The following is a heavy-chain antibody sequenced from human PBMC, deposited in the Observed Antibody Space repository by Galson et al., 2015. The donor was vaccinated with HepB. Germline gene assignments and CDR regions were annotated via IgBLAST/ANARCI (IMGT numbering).Heavy chain of an antibody. D-gene: IGHD6-19*01. V-gene: IGHV3-23*01. CDR1: GFTFGKYA. CDR2: ISGDGGTT. CDR3: AKGHSSGWDNWFDP. Sequence: SLRLSCAASGFTFGKYAMSWVRQAPGKGLEWVSVISGDGGTTYYADSVKGRFTTSRDNSKNTLHLQLNSLRAGDTAVYYCAKGHSSGWDNWFDPWGQGTLVTVSS. J-gene: IGHJ5*02.